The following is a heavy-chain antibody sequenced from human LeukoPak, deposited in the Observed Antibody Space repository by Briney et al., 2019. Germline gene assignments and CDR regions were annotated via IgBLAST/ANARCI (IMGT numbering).Heavy chain of an antibody. Sequence: GGSLRLSCAASGFTFSSYELNWIRQAPGKGLEWVSHISVSCSTFFYADSVKGRFTISRDDAKNSLYLQMNSLRAEDTAVYYCARGDEYTTSPWGQGTLVTVSS. J-gene: IGHJ4*02. V-gene: IGHV3-48*03. CDR3: ARGDEYTTSP. D-gene: IGHD2-2*02. CDR1: GFTFSSYE. CDR2: ISVSCSTF.